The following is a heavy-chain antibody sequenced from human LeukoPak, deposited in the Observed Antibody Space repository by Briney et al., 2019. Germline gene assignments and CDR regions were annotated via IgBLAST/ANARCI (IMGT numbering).Heavy chain of an antibody. D-gene: IGHD6-19*01. Sequence: GGSLRLSCAASGFTFSRFAMHWVRQAPGKGLEYVSAISSNGGSTYYANSVKGRFTISRDNSKNTLYLQMGSLRAEDMAVYYCARYSKQWLVRYYYYYMDVWGKGTTVTISS. J-gene: IGHJ6*03. V-gene: IGHV3-64*01. CDR2: ISSNGGST. CDR3: ARYSKQWLVRYYYYYMDV. CDR1: GFTFSRFA.